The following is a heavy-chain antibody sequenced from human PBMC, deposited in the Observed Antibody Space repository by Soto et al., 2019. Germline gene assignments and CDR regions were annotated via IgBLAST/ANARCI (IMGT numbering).Heavy chain of an antibody. D-gene: IGHD3-22*01. CDR1: GFTFGDYA. V-gene: IGHV3-49*03. Sequence: PGGSLRLSCTASGFTFGDYAMSWFRQAPGKGLEWVGFIRSKAYGGTTEYAASVKGRFTISRDDSKSIAYLQMNSLKTEDTAVYYCTRDEGYYYDSSGYYYYYGMDVWGQGTTVTVSS. CDR2: IRSKAYGGTT. J-gene: IGHJ6*02. CDR3: TRDEGYYYDSSGYYYYYGMDV.